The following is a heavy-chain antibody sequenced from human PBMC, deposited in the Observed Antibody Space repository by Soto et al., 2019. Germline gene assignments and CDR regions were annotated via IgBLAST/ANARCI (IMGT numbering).Heavy chain of an antibody. Sequence: AASVKVSCKASGYTFTGYYMHWVRQAPGQGLEWMGWINPNSGGTNYAQKFQGWVTMTRDTSISTAYMELSRLRSDDTAVYYCAREVDVEYCSGGSCYVGGFDYWGQGTLVTVSS. J-gene: IGHJ4*02. CDR1: GYTFTGYY. CDR2: INPNSGGT. D-gene: IGHD2-15*01. V-gene: IGHV1-2*04. CDR3: AREVDVEYCSGGSCYVGGFDY.